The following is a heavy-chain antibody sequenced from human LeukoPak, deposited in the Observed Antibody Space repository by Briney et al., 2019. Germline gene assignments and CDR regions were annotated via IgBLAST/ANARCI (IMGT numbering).Heavy chain of an antibody. CDR3: ARDGPDDGYCSGGSCYFSWFDP. D-gene: IGHD2-15*01. J-gene: IGHJ5*02. CDR1: GGSISSSNW. Sequence: SETLSLTCAVSGGSISSSNWWSWVRQPPGKGLEWIGEIYHSGSTNYNPSLKSRVTISVDKSKNQFSLKLSSVTAADTAVYYCARDGPDDGYCSGGSCYFSWFDPWGQGTLVTVSP. CDR2: IYHSGST. V-gene: IGHV4-4*02.